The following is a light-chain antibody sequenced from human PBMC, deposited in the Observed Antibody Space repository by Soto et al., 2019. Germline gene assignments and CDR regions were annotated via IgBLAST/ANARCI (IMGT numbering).Light chain of an antibody. CDR2: DAS. V-gene: IGKV3-11*01. Sequence: EIVLTQSPVTLSLYPGEIATLSCRASQSVGAYLAWYQQKPGQAPRLLIYDASSRATGIPARFSGSGSGTDFTLTISSLETEDFAVYDCQQNLGEHTFGRGTKVEIK. CDR1: QSVGAY. J-gene: IGKJ1*01. CDR3: QQNLGEHT.